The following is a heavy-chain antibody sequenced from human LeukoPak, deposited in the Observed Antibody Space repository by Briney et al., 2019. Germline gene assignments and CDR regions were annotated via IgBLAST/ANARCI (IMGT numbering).Heavy chain of an antibody. CDR2: ISYDGVDK. V-gene: IGHV3-30*09. CDR1: GFTFSHYA. Sequence: GRSLRLSCAASGFTFSHYALHWVRQVTGKGLEWVAGISYDGVDKYYPHSVEGRFAISRDNSKNTLYLQMNSLRVEDTAVYYCAKRTGYDYVDWGQGTLDTVSS. CDR3: AKRTGYDYVD. D-gene: IGHD3-16*01. J-gene: IGHJ4*02.